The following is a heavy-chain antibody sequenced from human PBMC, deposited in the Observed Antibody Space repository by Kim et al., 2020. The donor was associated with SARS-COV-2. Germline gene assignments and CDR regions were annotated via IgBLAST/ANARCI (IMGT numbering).Heavy chain of an antibody. V-gene: IGHV3-30*18. CDR2: ISYDGSNK. CDR1: GFTFSSYG. J-gene: IGHJ4*02. D-gene: IGHD3-10*01. Sequence: GGSLRLSCAASGFTFSSYGMHWVRQAPGKGLEWVAVISYDGSNKYYADSVKGRFTISRDNSKNTLYLQMNSLRAEDTAVYYCANGRNYYGSGSPFDYWGQGTLVTVSS. CDR3: ANGRNYYGSGSPFDY.